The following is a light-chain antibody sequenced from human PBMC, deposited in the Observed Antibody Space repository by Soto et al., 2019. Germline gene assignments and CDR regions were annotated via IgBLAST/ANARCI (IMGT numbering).Light chain of an antibody. CDR3: QAWDSSTAV. CDR1: TLGDKY. J-gene: IGLJ3*02. Sequence: SSELTQPPSVSVSPGQTAGITCSGDTLGDKYACWYQQKPGQSPVLVIYQDNKRPSGIPERFSGSNSGNTATLTISGTQAMDEADYYCQAWDSSTAVFGGGTKLTVL. CDR2: QDN. V-gene: IGLV3-1*01.